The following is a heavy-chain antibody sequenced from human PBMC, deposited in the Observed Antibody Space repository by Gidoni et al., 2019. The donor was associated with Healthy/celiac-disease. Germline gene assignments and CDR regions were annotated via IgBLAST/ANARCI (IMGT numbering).Heavy chain of an antibody. Sequence: QLHLQVSGPGLVKPSETLSLPCTVPGGPISSSSYYWGWIRPPPGKGLEWIESIYYSGSNYYNPTLESRVTISVNTPKNQFSRKLSAVTAADTAVYYCARRSYGYTDDWYFDLWGRGTLVTVSS. V-gene: IGHV4-39*01. CDR1: GGPISSSSYY. J-gene: IGHJ2*01. D-gene: IGHD5-12*01. CDR2: IYYSGSN. CDR3: ARRSYGYTDDWYFDL.